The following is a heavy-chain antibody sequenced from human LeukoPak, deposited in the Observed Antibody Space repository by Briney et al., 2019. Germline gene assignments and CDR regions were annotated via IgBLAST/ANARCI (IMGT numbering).Heavy chain of an antibody. CDR3: ASGYYDSSGYYDDAFDI. Sequence: GASVKVSCKASGDTFSSYGINWVRQAPGQGLEWMGWISSYNNNANYAQKLQGRVTMTTDTSTSTAYMELRSLRSDDTAVYYCASGYYDSSGYYDDAFDIWGQGTMVTVSS. J-gene: IGHJ3*02. CDR1: GDTFSSYG. V-gene: IGHV1-18*01. CDR2: ISSYNNNA. D-gene: IGHD3-22*01.